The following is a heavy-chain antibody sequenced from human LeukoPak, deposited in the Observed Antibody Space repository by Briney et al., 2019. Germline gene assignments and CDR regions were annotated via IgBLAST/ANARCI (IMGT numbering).Heavy chain of an antibody. Sequence: SETLSLTCTVSGDSVSSYYWTWIRQPPGKGPEWIAYIYSGGSTHYNPSLKSRVTISIDMSKNQFSLNLTSVTASDTAVYYCARDRGYSYGPLDYWGRGALVIVSS. D-gene: IGHD5-18*01. CDR2: IYSGGST. CDR1: GDSVSSYY. J-gene: IGHJ4*02. CDR3: ARDRGYSYGPLDY. V-gene: IGHV4-59*02.